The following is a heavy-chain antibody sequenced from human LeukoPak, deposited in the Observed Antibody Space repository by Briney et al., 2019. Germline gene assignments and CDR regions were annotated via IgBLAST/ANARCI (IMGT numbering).Heavy chain of an antibody. CDR3: AKGYIIAGRQWYLDL. CDR2: ISGSGGST. D-gene: IGHD6-13*01. Sequence: PGGTLRLSCAASGFTFSSYAMSWVRQAPGKGLEWVSAISGSGGSTYYADSVKGRFTISRDNSKHTLYLQMNSLRAEDTAVYYCAKGYIIAGRQWYLDLWGRGTLVGVSS. V-gene: IGHV3-23*01. J-gene: IGHJ2*01. CDR1: GFTFSSYA.